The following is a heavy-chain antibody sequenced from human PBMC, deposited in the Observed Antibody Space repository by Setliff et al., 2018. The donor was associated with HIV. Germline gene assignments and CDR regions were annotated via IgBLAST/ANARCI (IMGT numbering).Heavy chain of an antibody. CDR2: IYTSGTT. CDR1: GGSVSSGAYY. J-gene: IGHJ4*02. Sequence: LSLTCTVSGGSVSSGAYYWNWIRQPAGKGLEWIGQIYTSGTTNYLPSLKSRVTISRDTSKNQFSLKLSSVTAADTAVYYCARADFWSGYFNFDFWGQGTLVTVSS. V-gene: IGHV4-61*09. CDR3: ARADFWSGYFNFDF. D-gene: IGHD3-3*01.